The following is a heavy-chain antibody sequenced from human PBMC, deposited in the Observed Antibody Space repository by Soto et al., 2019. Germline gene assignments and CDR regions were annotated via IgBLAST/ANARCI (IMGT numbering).Heavy chain of an antibody. V-gene: IGHV1-46*03. J-gene: IGHJ3*02. CDR2: INPSGGST. CDR1: GYTFTSYY. D-gene: IGHD2-2*01. CDR3: ARDLIVVVPAAPTIDAFDI. Sequence: SVKVSCKASGYTFTSYYMHWVRQAPGQGLEWMGIINPSGGSTSYAQKFQGRVTMTRDTSTSTVYMELSSLRSEDTAVYYCARDLIVVVPAAPTIDAFDIWGQGTMVTVSS.